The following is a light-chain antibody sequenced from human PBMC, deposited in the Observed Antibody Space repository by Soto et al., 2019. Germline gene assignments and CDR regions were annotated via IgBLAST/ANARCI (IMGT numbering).Light chain of an antibody. CDR2: GNN. V-gene: IGLV1-40*01. J-gene: IGLJ1*01. CDR1: SSNIGAGYD. CDR3: QSFDSSLSGYV. Sequence: SVSGAPGHRVTVSCTGSSSNIGAGYDVHWYQQLPGTAPKLLIYGNNNRPSGVPDRFSGSKSATSGSLAITGLQAEDEADYYCQSFDSSLSGYVFGTGTKVTVL.